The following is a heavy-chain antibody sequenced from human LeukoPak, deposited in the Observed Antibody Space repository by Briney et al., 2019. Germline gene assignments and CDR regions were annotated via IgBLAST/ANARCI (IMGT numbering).Heavy chain of an antibody. V-gene: IGHV1-2*02. D-gene: IGHD6-19*01. CDR1: GYAFTCYY. Sequence: ASVKLSCKASGYAFTCYYMHWVRQAPGQGLEWMGWINPNSGGRNYSQKVQGRVTMTRDTSTSTANMELSRLRSDDTAVYYCARDIAVACTNFGYWGQGTLVTLSS. CDR2: INPNSGGR. CDR3: ARDIAVACTNFGY. J-gene: IGHJ4*02.